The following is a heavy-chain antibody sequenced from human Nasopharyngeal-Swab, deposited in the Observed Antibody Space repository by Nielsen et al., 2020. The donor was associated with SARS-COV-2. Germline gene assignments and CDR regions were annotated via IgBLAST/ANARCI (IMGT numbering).Heavy chain of an antibody. J-gene: IGHJ4*02. V-gene: IGHV5-51*01. CDR1: GYSFTSYW. CDR3: ARLPPNCGGDCYFDY. CDR2: IYPGDSDT. Sequence: KVSCKGSGYSFTSYWIGWVRQMPGKGLEWMGIIYPGDSDTRYSPSFQGQVTISADKSISTAYLQWSSLKASDTAMYYCARLPPNCGGDCYFDYWGQGTPVTVSS. D-gene: IGHD2-21*02.